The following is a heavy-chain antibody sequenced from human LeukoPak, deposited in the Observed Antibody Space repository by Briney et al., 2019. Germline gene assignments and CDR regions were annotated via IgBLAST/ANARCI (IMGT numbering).Heavy chain of an antibody. V-gene: IGHV3-53*01. CDR2: IYSGGST. Sequence: GRSLRLSCAASGFIVSSNYMSWVRQAPGKGLEWVSVIYSGGSTYYADSVKGRFTISRDNSKNTLYLQMNSLRAEDTAVYYCARSPWGITMIAEAWGQGTLVTVSS. CDR3: ARSPWGITMIAEA. D-gene: IGHD3-22*01. CDR1: GFIVSSNY. J-gene: IGHJ5*02.